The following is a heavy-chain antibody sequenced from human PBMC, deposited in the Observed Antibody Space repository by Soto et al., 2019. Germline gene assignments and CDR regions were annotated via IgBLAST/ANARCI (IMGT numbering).Heavy chain of an antibody. J-gene: IGHJ4*02. CDR3: ARDQEWELLYYFDY. Sequence: PGGSLRLSCAASGFTFSSYAMHWVRQAPGKGLEWVAVISYDGSNKYYADSVKGRFTISRDNSKNTLYLQMNSLRAEDTAVYYCARDQEWELLYYFDYWGQGTLVTVS. D-gene: IGHD1-26*01. CDR1: GFTFSSYA. CDR2: ISYDGSNK. V-gene: IGHV3-30-3*01.